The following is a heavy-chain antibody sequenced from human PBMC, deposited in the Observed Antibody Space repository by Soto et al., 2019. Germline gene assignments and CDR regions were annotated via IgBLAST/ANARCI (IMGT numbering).Heavy chain of an antibody. J-gene: IGHJ4*02. CDR2: TRNKANSYTT. CDR1: GFTFSDHY. Sequence: EVQLVESGGGLVQPGGSLRLSCAASGFTFSDHYMDWVRQAPGKGLEWVGRTRNKANSYTTEYAASVKGRFTISRDDSKNSLYLQMNSLKTEDTAVYYCARARYCSSTSCYEFDYWGQGTLVTVSS. CDR3: ARARYCSSTSCYEFDY. V-gene: IGHV3-72*01. D-gene: IGHD2-2*01.